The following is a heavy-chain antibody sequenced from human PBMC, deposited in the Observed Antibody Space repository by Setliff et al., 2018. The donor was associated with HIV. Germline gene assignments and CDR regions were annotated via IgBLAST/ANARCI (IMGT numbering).Heavy chain of an antibody. Sequence: ASVKVSCKASGYTFNNYYMHWVRQAPGQGLEWMGWISSYNGNTNYAQKLQGRVTMTTDTSTSTAYMELRSLRSDDTAVYYCARDKGQLVWGQGTMVTVSS. J-gene: IGHJ3*01. V-gene: IGHV1-18*04. CDR2: ISSYNGNT. D-gene: IGHD6-6*01. CDR3: ARDKGQLV. CDR1: GYTFNNYY.